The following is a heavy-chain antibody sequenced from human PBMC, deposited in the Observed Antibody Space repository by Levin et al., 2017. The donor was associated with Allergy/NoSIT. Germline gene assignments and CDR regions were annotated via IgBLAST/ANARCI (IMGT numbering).Heavy chain of an antibody. V-gene: IGHV3-21*01. J-gene: IGHJ3*02. Sequence: LSLTYAASGFPFRGYTLNWVRQAPGKGLEWVSSISSSSTYIYYADSLKGRFTISRDDAKNSLSLQMNSLRVEDTAVYYCASDGSYDTLDIWGQGTMVTVSS. CDR1: GFPFRGYT. CDR2: ISSSSTYI. D-gene: IGHD6-6*01. CDR3: ASDGSYDTLDI.